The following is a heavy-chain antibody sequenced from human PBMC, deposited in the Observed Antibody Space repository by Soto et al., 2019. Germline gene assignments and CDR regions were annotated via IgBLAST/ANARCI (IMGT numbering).Heavy chain of an antibody. D-gene: IGHD4-17*01. J-gene: IGHJ4*02. CDR1: GFTFSDHY. CDR3: ARVLDYGDYDY. Sequence: PGGSLRLSCAASGFTFSDHYMDWVRQAPGKGLEWVGRTRNKANSYTTEYAASVKGRFTISRDDSKNSLYLQMNSLKTEDTAVYYCARVLDYGDYDYWGQGTLVTVSS. CDR2: TRNKANSYTT. V-gene: IGHV3-72*01.